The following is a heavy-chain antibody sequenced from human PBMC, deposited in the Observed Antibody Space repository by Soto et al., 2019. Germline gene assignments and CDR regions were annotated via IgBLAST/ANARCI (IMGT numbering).Heavy chain of an antibody. V-gene: IGHV3-53*01. CDR3: ARGRCSGGSCYPAY. D-gene: IGHD2-15*01. Sequence: EVQLVESGGGLIQPGGSLRLSCAASGFTVSSNYMSWVRQAPGKGLEWVSVIYSGGSTYYADSVKGRFTISRDNSKITLYLQMNSLRAEDTAVYYCARGRCSGGSCYPAYWGQGTLVTVSS. CDR2: IYSGGST. CDR1: GFTVSSNY. J-gene: IGHJ4*02.